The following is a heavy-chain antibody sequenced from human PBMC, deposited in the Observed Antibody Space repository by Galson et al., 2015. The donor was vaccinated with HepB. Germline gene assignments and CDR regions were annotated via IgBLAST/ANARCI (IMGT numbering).Heavy chain of an antibody. Sequence: SVKVSCKASGYTFTSYGISWVRQAPGQGLEWMGWISTYDGNTNCAQKLQGRVTMTTDTSTRTAYMELRSLRSDDTAVYYCARVWATMIVVSSQYFDYWGQGTLVTVSS. J-gene: IGHJ4*02. CDR3: ARVWATMIVVSSQYFDY. D-gene: IGHD3-22*01. V-gene: IGHV1-18*04. CDR1: GYTFTSYG. CDR2: ISTYDGNT.